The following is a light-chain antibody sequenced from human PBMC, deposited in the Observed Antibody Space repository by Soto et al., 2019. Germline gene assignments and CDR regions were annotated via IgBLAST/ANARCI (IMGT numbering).Light chain of an antibody. V-gene: IGLV2-14*01. J-gene: IGLJ2*01. CDR1: SVNVGGYNY. CDR2: EVS. CDR3: SSYTSSSTLEV. Sequence: QYALTQPASVSGSPGQSITISCTGTSVNVGGYNYVSWYQQHPGKAPKLMIYEVSNRPSGVSNRFSGSRSGNTASLTISGLQAEDEADYYCSSYTSSSTLEVFGGGTKLTDL.